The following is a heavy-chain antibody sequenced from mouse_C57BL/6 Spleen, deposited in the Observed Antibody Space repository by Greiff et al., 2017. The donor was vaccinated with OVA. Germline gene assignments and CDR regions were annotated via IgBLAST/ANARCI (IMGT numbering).Heavy chain of an antibody. CDR1: GYTFTSYW. V-gene: IGHV1-69*01. J-gene: IGHJ4*01. CDR2: IDPSDSYT. Sequence: QVQLQQSGAELVMPGASVKLSCKASGYTFTSYWMHWVKQRPGQGLEWIGEIDPSDSYTNYNQKFKGKSTLTVDKSSSTAYMQLSSLTSEDSAVYYCLQTDYWGQGTSVTVSS. CDR3: LQTDY.